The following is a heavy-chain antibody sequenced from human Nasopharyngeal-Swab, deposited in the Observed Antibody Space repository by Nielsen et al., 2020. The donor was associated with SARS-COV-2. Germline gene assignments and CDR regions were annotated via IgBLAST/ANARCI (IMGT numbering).Heavy chain of an antibody. J-gene: IGHJ4*02. CDR2: INHSGST. D-gene: IGHD1-26*01. Sequence: GSLRLSCAVYGGSFSGYYWSWIRQPPGKGLEWIGEINHSGSTNYNPSLKSRVTISVDTSKNQFSLKLTSVTAADTAMYYCARIRVEELLGFDYWGQGTLVTVSS. CDR1: GGSFSGYY. V-gene: IGHV4-34*01. CDR3: ARIRVEELLGFDY.